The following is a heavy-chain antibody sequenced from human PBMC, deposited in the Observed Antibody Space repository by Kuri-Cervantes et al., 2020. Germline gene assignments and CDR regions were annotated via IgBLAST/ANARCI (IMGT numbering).Heavy chain of an antibody. CDR3: ARDEAPVILGMDV. CDR2: ISSSSSYI. J-gene: IGHJ6*02. Sequence: GESLKISCATSGFTLNINWMHWVRQAPGKGLEWVSSISSSSSYIYYADSVKGRFTISRDNAKNSLYLQMNSLRAGDTAVYYCARDEAPVILGMDVWGQGTTVTVSS. D-gene: IGHD3-22*01. CDR1: GFTLNINW. V-gene: IGHV3-21*01.